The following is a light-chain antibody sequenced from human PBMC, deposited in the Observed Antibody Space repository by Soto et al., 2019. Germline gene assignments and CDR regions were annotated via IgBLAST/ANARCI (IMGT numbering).Light chain of an antibody. V-gene: IGKV1-9*01. J-gene: IGKJ5*01. CDR1: QDIDSS. CDR2: AAS. CDR3: QQLHDYPIT. Sequence: ILLTQSPSSLSASVGDRVTITCRASQDIDSSFAWYQQKPGKAPKLLIYAASSLQSGVPSRFSGSGSGTDFTLTISSLQPEDFANYYCQQLHDYPITFGQGTRLEI.